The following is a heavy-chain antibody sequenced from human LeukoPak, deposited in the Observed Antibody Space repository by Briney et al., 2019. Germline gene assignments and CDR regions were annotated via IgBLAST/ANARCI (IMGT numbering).Heavy chain of an antibody. Sequence: GASVKVSCKASGGTFSSYAISWVRQAPGQGLEWMGRIIPILGIANYAQKFQGRVTVSADKSTNTAYMELSSLRSEDTAVYYCARDGVPRKNYYYYGMDVWGQGTTVTVSS. D-gene: IGHD1-1*01. CDR1: GGTFSSYA. J-gene: IGHJ6*02. V-gene: IGHV1-69*04. CDR2: IIPILGIA. CDR3: ARDGVPRKNYYYYGMDV.